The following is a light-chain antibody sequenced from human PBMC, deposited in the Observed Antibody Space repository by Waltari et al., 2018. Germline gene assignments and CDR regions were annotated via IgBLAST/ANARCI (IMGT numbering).Light chain of an antibody. CDR2: QDA. V-gene: IGLV3-1*01. Sequence: SYDLTQPPSVSVSPGQTAPITCSGNKLGDKYVFWYQQKPGQSPVLVLYQDAKRPSRIPARFYGDNSGNTATLTIRMTQPMDEADYYCQVWETTRGFYGSGTKITVL. CDR1: KLGDKY. CDR3: QVWETTRGF. J-gene: IGLJ1*01.